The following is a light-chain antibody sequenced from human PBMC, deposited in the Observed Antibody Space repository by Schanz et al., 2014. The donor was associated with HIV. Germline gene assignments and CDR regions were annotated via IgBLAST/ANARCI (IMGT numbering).Light chain of an antibody. J-gene: IGLJ3*02. CDR3: AAWDDSLNGWV. CDR2: INN. Sequence: QSVLTQPPSASGTPGQSVTISCSGSSSNIGSNAVPWYQQLPGTAPKLLIYINNQRPSGVPDRFSGSKSGTSASLAISGLRFEDEADYYCAAWDDSLNGWVFGGGTKLTVL. V-gene: IGLV1-44*01. CDR1: SSNIGSNA.